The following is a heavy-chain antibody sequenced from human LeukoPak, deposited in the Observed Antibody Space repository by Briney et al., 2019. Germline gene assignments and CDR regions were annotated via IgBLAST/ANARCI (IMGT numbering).Heavy chain of an antibody. CDR2: IYHSGST. J-gene: IGHJ4*02. V-gene: IGHV4-30-2*01. CDR3: ASQAPFIGYDDSSGYFDY. Sequence: SQTLSLTCAVSGGSISSGGYSWSWIRQPPGKGLEWIGYIYHSGSTYYNPSLKSRVTISVDRSKNQFSLKLSSVTAADTAVYYCASQAPFIGYDDSSGYFDYWGQGTLVTVSS. CDR1: GGSISSGGYS. D-gene: IGHD3-22*01.